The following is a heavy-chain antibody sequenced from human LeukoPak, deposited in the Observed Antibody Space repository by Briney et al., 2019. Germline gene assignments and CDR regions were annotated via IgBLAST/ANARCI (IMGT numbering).Heavy chain of an antibody. D-gene: IGHD1-26*01. CDR1: GYSFTSYW. CDR3: ARQGDGGSYSVYFDY. Sequence: GESLKISCKGSGYSFTSYWISWVRQMPGTGLEGMGRIDPSDSYTNYSPSFQGHVTISADKSISTAYLQWSSLKASDTAMYYCARQGDGGSYSVYFDYWGQGTLVTVSS. J-gene: IGHJ4*02. CDR2: IDPSDSYT. V-gene: IGHV5-10-1*01.